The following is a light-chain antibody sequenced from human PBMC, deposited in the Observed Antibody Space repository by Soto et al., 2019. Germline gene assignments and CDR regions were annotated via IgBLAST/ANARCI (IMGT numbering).Light chain of an antibody. J-gene: IGLJ2*01. CDR1: SSDVGGYNY. CDR3: SSYTSSSTLV. V-gene: IGLV2-14*01. Sequence: QSVLTQPASVSGSPGQSITISCTGTSSDVGGYNYVSWYQQHPGKAPKLMIYEVSNRPSGVSNRFSGSKSGNTASLTISGLQAEDEADYYCSSYTSSSTLVFGGGTKGTVL. CDR2: EVS.